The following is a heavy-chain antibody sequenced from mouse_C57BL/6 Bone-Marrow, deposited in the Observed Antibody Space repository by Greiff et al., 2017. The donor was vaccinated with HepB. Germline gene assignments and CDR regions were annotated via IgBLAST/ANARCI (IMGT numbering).Heavy chain of an antibody. CDR3: AREDHYAMDY. J-gene: IGHJ4*01. V-gene: IGHV1-69*01. Sequence: QVQLQQPGAELVMPGASVKLSCKASGYTFTSYWMHWVKQRPGQGLEWIGEIDPSDSYTNYNQKFKGKSTLTVDKSSSTAYMQLSRLTSEDSAVYYCAREDHYAMDYWGQGTSVTVSS. CDR2: IDPSDSYT. CDR1: GYTFTSYW.